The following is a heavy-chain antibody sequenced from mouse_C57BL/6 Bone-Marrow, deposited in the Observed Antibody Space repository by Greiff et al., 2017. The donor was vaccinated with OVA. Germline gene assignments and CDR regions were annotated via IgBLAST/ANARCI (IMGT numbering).Heavy chain of an antibody. CDR1: GFTFSSYG. CDR3: ARRGAWFAY. CDR2: ISSGGSYT. Sequence: EVKLMESGGDLVKPGGSLKLSCAASGFTFSSYGMSWVRQTPDKRLEWVATISSGGSYTYYPDSVKGRFTISSDNAKNTLYLQMSSLKAEDTAMYYCARRGAWFAYWGQGTLVTVSA. V-gene: IGHV5-6*01. J-gene: IGHJ3*01.